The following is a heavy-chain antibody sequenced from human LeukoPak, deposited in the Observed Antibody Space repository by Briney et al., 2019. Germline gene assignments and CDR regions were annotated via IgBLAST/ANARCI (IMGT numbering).Heavy chain of an antibody. Sequence: SVKVSCKASGYTFTSYAISWVRQAPGQGLEWMGGIIPIFGTANYAQKFQGRVTITADESTSTAYMELSSLRSEDTAVYYCARDGWTATDPYYFDYWGQGTLVTVSS. J-gene: IGHJ4*02. CDR3: ARDGWTATDPYYFDY. CDR1: GYTFTSYA. CDR2: IIPIFGTA. D-gene: IGHD5-18*01. V-gene: IGHV1-69*13.